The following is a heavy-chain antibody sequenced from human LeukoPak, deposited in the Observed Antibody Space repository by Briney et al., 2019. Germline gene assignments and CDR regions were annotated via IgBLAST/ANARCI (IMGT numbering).Heavy chain of an antibody. CDR2: IYHSGST. CDR1: GYSISSGYY. CDR3: ARDSMTTVTTFFFGFDY. Sequence: RSSETPSLTCTVSGYSISSGYYWGWIRQPPGKGLEWIGSIYHSGSTYYNPSLKSRVTISVDTSKNQFSLKLSSVTAADTAVYYCARDSMTTVTTFFFGFDYWGQGTLVTVSS. J-gene: IGHJ4*02. V-gene: IGHV4-38-2*02. D-gene: IGHD4-17*01.